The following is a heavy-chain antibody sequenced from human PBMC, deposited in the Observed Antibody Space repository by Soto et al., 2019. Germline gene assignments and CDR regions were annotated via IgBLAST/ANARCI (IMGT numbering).Heavy chain of an antibody. V-gene: IGHV4-28*01. J-gene: IGHJ4*02. CDR2: IHHSGST. CDR3: ASKPNSLYYFDY. CDR1: GYSINSDNW. Sequence: SETLSLTCAVSGYSINSDNWWGWIRQPPGKGLEWIGYIHHSGSTYYNPSLKSRVTMSVDTSKKQFSLKLSSVTAVDTAVYYCASKPNSLYYFDYWGQGALVTVSS. D-gene: IGHD5-18*01.